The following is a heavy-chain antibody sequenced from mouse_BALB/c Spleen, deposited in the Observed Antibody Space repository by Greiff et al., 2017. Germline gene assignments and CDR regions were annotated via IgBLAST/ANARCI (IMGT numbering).Heavy chain of an antibody. Sequence: EVKLVESGGGLVKPGGSLKLSCAASGFTFSSYAMSWVRQTPEKRLEWVASISSGGSTYYPDSVKGRFTISRDNARNILYLQMSSLRSEDTAMYYCARGGITTRHFDVWGAGTTVTVSS. CDR2: ISSGGST. CDR3: ARGGITTRHFDV. CDR1: GFTFSSYA. D-gene: IGHD2-4*01. J-gene: IGHJ1*01. V-gene: IGHV5-6-5*01.